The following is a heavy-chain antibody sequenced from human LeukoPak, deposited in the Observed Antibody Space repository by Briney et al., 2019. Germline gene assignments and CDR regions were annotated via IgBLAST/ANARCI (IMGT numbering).Heavy chain of an antibody. J-gene: IGHJ4*02. CDR3: ARGRYYYDSSGLLPYFDY. CDR1: GFTFSSYA. CDR2: ISYDGSNK. V-gene: IGHV3-30-3*01. D-gene: IGHD3-22*01. Sequence: GGSLRLSCAASGFTFSSYAMHWVRQAPGKGLEWVAVISYDGSNKYYADSVKGRFTISRDNSKNTLYLQMNSLRAEDTAVYYCARGRYYYDSSGLLPYFDYWGQGTLVTVSS.